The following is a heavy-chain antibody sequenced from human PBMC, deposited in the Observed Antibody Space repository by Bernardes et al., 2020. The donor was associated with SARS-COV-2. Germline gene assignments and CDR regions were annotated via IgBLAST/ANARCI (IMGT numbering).Heavy chain of an antibody. V-gene: IGHV1-2*04. Sequence: ASVKVSCKASGYTFTGYYMHWVRQAPGQGLEWMGWINPNSGGTNYAQKFQGWVTMTRDTSISTAYMELSRLRSDDTAVYYCARDSRLLVYSGYDSYYYGMDVWGQGTTVTVSS. CDR3: ARDSRLLVYSGYDSYYYGMDV. D-gene: IGHD5-12*01. J-gene: IGHJ6*02. CDR2: INPNSGGT. CDR1: GYTFTGYY.